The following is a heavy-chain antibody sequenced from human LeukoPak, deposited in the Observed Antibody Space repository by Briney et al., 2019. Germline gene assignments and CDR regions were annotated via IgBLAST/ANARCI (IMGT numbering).Heavy chain of an antibody. CDR2: ISAYNGNT. J-gene: IGHJ4*02. CDR1: GYTFTSYG. D-gene: IGHD3-22*01. CDR3: ARPLGYYYDSSGPPGY. V-gene: IGHV1-18*01. Sequence: ASVKVSCKASGYTFTSYGISWVRQAPGQGLEWMGWISAYNGNTNYAQKLQGRVTMTTDTSTSTAYMELRSQRSDDTAVYYCARPLGYYYDSSGPPGYWGQGTLVTVSS.